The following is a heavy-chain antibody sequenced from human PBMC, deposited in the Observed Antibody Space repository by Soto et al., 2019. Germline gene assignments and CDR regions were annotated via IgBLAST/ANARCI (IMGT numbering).Heavy chain of an antibody. D-gene: IGHD6-19*01. CDR1: GYSFTSDW. J-gene: IGHJ5*02. Sequence: PGESLKISCKGSGYSFTSDWIGWVRQMPGKGLEWMGIIYPGDSDTRYSPSFQGQVTISADKSISTAYLQWSSLKASDTAMYYCAREPGGFSSGWYVDPWGQGTMVTVSS. CDR3: AREPGGFSSGWYVDP. CDR2: IYPGDSDT. V-gene: IGHV5-51*01.